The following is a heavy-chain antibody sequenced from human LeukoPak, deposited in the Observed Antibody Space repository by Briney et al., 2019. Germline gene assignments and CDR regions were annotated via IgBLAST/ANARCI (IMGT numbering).Heavy chain of an antibody. CDR3: ARGGVRFLEWLPLDY. V-gene: IGHV1-8*01. CDR1: GYTFTSYD. Sequence: GASVKVSCKASGYTFTSYDINWVRQATGQGIEWMGWMNPNSGNTGYAQKFQGRVTMTRNTSISTAYMELSSLRSEDTAVYYCARGGVRFLEWLPLDYWGQGTLVTVSS. J-gene: IGHJ4*02. CDR2: MNPNSGNT. D-gene: IGHD3-3*01.